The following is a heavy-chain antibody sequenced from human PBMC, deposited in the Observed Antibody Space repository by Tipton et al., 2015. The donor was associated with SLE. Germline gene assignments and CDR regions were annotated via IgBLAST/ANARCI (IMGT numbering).Heavy chain of an antibody. CDR3: ASVADRVRDMIDY. CDR2: INPNGGGT. CDR1: GYTFTGHY. V-gene: IGHV1-2*06. Sequence: QLVQSGAEVKKPGASVKVSCRASGYTFTGHYMHWVRQAPGQGPEWMGRINPNGGGTNYAQKFQGRITMTSDTSISTAYMELSSLRYDDTAVYYCASVADRVRDMIDYWGQGTLVTVSS. J-gene: IGHJ4*02. D-gene: IGHD2-15*01.